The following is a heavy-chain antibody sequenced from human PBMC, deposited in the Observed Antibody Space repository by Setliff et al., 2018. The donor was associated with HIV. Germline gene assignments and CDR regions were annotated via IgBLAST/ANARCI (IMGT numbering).Heavy chain of an antibody. V-gene: IGHV3-48*03. CDR2: ISSSSGTI. CDR1: GFSFSIYE. D-gene: IGHD3-16*01. CDR3: ARDLRPLAAITFGGVDH. J-gene: IGHJ5*02. Sequence: GGSLRLSCAASGFSFSIYEMNWVRQAPGKGLEWLSYISSSSGTILYVDSVQGRFTISRDNAKTSLYLQMNSLRVEDTALYYCARDLRPLAAITFGGVDHWGQGTLVTVSS.